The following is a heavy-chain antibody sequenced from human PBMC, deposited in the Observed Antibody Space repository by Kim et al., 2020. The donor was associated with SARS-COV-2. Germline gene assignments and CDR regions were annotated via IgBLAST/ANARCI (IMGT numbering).Heavy chain of an antibody. Sequence: GGSLRLSCAASGFTFSDFYMSWIRQAPGKGLEWLSYISGSATIIYYADSVKGRFTISRDNAKKSLFLQMNSLRAEDTAVYYCAGGYYDSGGYHWSNAFDIWGQGTMVTVSS. J-gene: IGHJ3*02. CDR1: GFTFSDFY. D-gene: IGHD3-22*01. CDR3: AGGYYDSGGYHWSNAFDI. CDR2: ISGSATII. V-gene: IGHV3-11*04.